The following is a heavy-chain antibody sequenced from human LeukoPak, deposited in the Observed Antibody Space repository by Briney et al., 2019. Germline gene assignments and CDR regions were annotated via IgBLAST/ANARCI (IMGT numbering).Heavy chain of an antibody. D-gene: IGHD3-22*01. CDR1: GGSISSYY. CDR3: ARLDYYDSSGYWGLLFDI. J-gene: IGHJ3*02. CDR2: IYYSGST. Sequence: PSETLSLTYTVSGGSISSYYWSWIRQPPGKGLEWIGYIYYSGSTNYNPSLKSRVTISVDTSKNQFSLKLSSVTAADTAVYYCARLDYYDSSGYWGLLFDIWGQGTMVTVSS. V-gene: IGHV4-59*08.